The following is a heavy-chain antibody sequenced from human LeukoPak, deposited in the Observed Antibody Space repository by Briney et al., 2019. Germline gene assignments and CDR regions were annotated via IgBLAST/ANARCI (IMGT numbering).Heavy chain of an antibody. D-gene: IGHD3-10*01. CDR2: INPSGGST. CDR3: ARVLWFGEPSHY. CDR1: GYTLTSYY. J-gene: IGHJ4*02. V-gene: IGHV1-46*01. Sequence: ASVKVSCKASGYTLTSYYMRWVRQAPGQGLEWMGIINPSGGSTSYAQKFQGRVTMTRDTSTSTVSMELSSLRSEDTAVYYCARVLWFGEPSHYWGQGTLVTVSS.